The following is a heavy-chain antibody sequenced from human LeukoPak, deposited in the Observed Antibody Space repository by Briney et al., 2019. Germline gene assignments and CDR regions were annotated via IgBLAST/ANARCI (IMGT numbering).Heavy chain of an antibody. V-gene: IGHV3-30*03. Sequence: LPGGSLRLSCSASGFTFSSYDMNWVRQAPGGGLEWVAVISYDGSKKYHADSVKGRFTISRDNSKNTLYLQMNSLRTADTAVYYCATYQPLLYGKDHWGQGTLVTVSS. D-gene: IGHD2-2*02. CDR2: ISYDGSKK. CDR3: ATYQPLLYGKDH. CDR1: GFTFSSYD. J-gene: IGHJ4*02.